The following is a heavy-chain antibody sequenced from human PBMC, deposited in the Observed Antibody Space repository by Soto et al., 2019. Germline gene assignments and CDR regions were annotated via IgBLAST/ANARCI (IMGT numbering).Heavy chain of an antibody. CDR1: GGSISSGRYS. CDR2: IYHSGST. Sequence: SETLSLTCAVSGGSISSGRYSWSWIRQPPGKGLEWIGYIYHSGSTYYNPSLKSRVTISVDRSKNQFSLKLSSVTAADTAVYYCAAGGGLPRYYWGQGTLVTVSS. V-gene: IGHV4-30-2*01. D-gene: IGHD5-12*01. CDR3: AAGGGLPRYY. J-gene: IGHJ4*02.